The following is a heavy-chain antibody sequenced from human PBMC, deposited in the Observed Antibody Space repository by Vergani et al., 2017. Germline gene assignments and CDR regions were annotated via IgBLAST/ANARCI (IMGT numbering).Heavy chain of an antibody. Sequence: EVQLVESGGGLVQPGGSLRLSCAASGFTVSSNYMSWVRQAPGKGLEWVSVIYSGGSTYYADSVKGRFTISRHNSKNTLYLQMNSLSAEETAVYYCARGYAAAPYYFDYWGQGTLVTVSS. D-gene: IGHD6-13*01. J-gene: IGHJ4*02. V-gene: IGHV3-53*04. CDR2: IYSGGST. CDR3: ARGYAAAPYYFDY. CDR1: GFTVSSNY.